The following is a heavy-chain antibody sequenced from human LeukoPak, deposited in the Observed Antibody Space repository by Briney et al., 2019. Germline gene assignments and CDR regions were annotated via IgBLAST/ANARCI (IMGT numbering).Heavy chain of an antibody. CDR3: ARNPGSIAAAGEADY. CDR1: GYTFTGYY. V-gene: IGHV1-2*02. CDR2: INPNSGGT. Sequence: GASVKVSCKASGYTFTGYYMHWVRQAPGQGLEWMGWINPNSGGTNYAQKFQGRVTMIRDTSISTAYMELSRLRSDDTAVYYCARNPGSIAAAGEADYWGQGTLVTVSS. D-gene: IGHD6-13*01. J-gene: IGHJ4*02.